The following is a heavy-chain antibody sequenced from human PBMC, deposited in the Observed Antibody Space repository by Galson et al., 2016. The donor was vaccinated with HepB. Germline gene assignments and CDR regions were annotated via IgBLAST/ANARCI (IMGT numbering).Heavy chain of an antibody. Sequence: SVKVYCKASGYTFTSYGISWVRQAPGQGLEWMGWISAYNGNTNYAQKLQGRVTMTTDTSTSTAYMELRSLKSDDTAVYYCARDGLRFLEWLSPHWYFDLWGRGTLVTVSS. D-gene: IGHD3-3*01. J-gene: IGHJ2*01. CDR1: GYTFTSYG. V-gene: IGHV1-18*01. CDR3: ARDGLRFLEWLSPHWYFDL. CDR2: ISAYNGNT.